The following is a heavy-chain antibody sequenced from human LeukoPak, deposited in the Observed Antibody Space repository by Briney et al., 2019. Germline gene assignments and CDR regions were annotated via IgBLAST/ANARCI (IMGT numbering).Heavy chain of an antibody. Sequence: GGSLRLSCSASGFTVSNFDMHWVRQAPGKGLEWVATISYDGSKKHYANSVKGRFIISRDTFRTTVYLQMSTLRSEDTAVYYCTSAQLEFCDMPSCCAFYSWGQGTLVAVSS. J-gene: IGHJ4*02. CDR1: GFTVSNFD. CDR3: TSAQLEFCDMPSCCAFYS. V-gene: IGHV3-30*03. D-gene: IGHD2/OR15-2a*01. CDR2: ISYDGSKK.